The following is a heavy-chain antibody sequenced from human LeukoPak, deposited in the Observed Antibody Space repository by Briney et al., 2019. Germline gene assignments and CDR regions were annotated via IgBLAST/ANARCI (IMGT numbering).Heavy chain of an antibody. J-gene: IGHJ5*02. CDR1: GGSLSSYY. CDR2: IYYSGST. V-gene: IGHV4-59*08. CDR3: ARRSGYYYDSSGYMFDP. Sequence: SETLSLTCTVSGGSLSSYYWSWIRQPAGRGLEGVGYIYYSGSTNYKPSLKSRVTMSVDTSKNQFSLKLSSVTAADTAVYFCARRSGYYYDSSGYMFDPWGQGTLVTVSS. D-gene: IGHD3-22*01.